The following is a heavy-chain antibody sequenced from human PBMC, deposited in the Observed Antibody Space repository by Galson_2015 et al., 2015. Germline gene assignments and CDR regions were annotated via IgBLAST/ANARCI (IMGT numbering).Heavy chain of an antibody. V-gene: IGHV6-1*01. CDR1: GDSVSSNSAI. CDR2: TYYRSKWYD. J-gene: IGHJ4*02. D-gene: IGHD2-15*01. CDR3: ARAGAGHRAGRFDS. Sequence: CAISGDSVSSNSAIWNWIRQSPSRGLEWLGRTYYRSKWYDDYAVSMKSRMTVKPDTSKNQFSLQLTSVTPEDTAVYYCARAGAGHRAGRFDSWGQGTLRTVST.